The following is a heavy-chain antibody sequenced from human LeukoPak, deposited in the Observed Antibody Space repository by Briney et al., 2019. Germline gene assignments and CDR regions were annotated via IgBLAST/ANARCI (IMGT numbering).Heavy chain of an antibody. CDR3: AKDRPPRGGGSLDY. CDR2: ISGSGGST. CDR1: GFTFSSYA. J-gene: IGHJ4*02. V-gene: IGHV3-23*01. Sequence: QPGGSLRLSCAASGFTFSSYAMSWVRKAPGKGLEWVSAISGSGGSTYYADSVKGRFTISRDNSKNTLYLQMNSLRAEDTAVYYCAKDRPPRGGGSLDYWGQGTLVTVSS. D-gene: IGHD2-15*01.